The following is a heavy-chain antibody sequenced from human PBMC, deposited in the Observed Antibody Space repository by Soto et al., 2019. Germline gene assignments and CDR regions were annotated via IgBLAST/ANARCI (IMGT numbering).Heavy chain of an antibody. J-gene: IGHJ4*02. V-gene: IGHV3-23*01. Sequence: GGSLRLSCAASVFTFSIYAMSWVRQAPGKGLEWVSGISGGGISTYYADSVKGRFTISRDNSKNTLYMQMNSLRAEDTALYYCAKHQGYSGYDPVDYWGQGTLVTVSS. CDR2: ISGGGIST. CDR1: VFTFSIYA. CDR3: AKHQGYSGYDPVDY. D-gene: IGHD5-12*01.